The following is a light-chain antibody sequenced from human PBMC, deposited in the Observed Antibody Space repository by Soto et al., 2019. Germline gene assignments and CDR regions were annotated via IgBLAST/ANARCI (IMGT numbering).Light chain of an antibody. Sequence: QSALTQPRSVSGSPGQSVTISCTGTSSDVGGYNYVSWYQHHPGKAPKLIIYEVNKRPSGVSDRFSGSKSGNTASLTISGLQAEDEADYYCSSYTITSTLVIFGGGTKLTVL. CDR3: SSYTITSTLVI. V-gene: IGLV2-14*01. J-gene: IGLJ2*01. CDR2: EVN. CDR1: SSDVGGYNY.